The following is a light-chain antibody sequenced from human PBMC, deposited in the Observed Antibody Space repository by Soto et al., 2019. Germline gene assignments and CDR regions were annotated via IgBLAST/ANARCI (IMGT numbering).Light chain of an antibody. CDR1: SSDIGGYNY. CDR3: SSFTGSNNLYV. Sequence: QSALTQPPSASGSPGQSVTISCTGTSSDIGGYNYVSWYQQHPGKAPKLMIYEVTKRPSGVPDRFSASRSGNTASLTVSGLQAEDEADYYCSSFTGSNNLYVFGTGTKLIVL. V-gene: IGLV2-8*01. CDR2: EVT. J-gene: IGLJ1*01.